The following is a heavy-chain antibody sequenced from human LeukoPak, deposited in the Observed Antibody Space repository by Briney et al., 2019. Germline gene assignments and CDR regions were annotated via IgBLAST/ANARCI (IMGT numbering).Heavy chain of an antibody. D-gene: IGHD3-16*01. V-gene: IGHV3-7*04. CDR2: IKQDGSEK. CDR1: GFTFSKYW. CDR3: ASDWGES. J-gene: IGHJ1*01. Sequence: PGGSLRLSCAASGFTFSKYWMFWVRQAPGKGLEWLAGIKQDGSEKDYVDSVKGRFTISRDNAKNSLYLQMNSLRSDDTAVYYCASDWGESWGQGTLVTVSS.